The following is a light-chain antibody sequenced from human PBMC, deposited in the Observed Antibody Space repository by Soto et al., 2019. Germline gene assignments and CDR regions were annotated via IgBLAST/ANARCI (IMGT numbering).Light chain of an antibody. CDR2: GAF. J-gene: IGKJ4*01. Sequence: EIVMTQSPATLSVSPGETATLSCRARQSVSYNLAWYQQKPGQGPRLLIYGAFTRATGIPARCSGSGSGTEFTLTISSLQSEDFAVYYCQQYKNWPPLTFGGGTKVEIK. CDR3: QQYKNWPPLT. CDR1: QSVSYN. V-gene: IGKV3-15*01.